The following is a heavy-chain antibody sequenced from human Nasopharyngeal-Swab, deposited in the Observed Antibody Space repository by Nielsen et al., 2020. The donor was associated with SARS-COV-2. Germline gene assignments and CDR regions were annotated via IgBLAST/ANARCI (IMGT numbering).Heavy chain of an antibody. Sequence: GESLKISCAASGFTFSSYSMNWVRQAPGKGLEWVSSISSSSYIYYADSVKGRFTISRDNAKNSLYLQMNSLKTEDTAVYYCTTDPPLSLRRYYYYGMDVWGQGTTVTVSS. V-gene: IGHV3-21*03. CDR3: TTDPPLSLRRYYYYGMDV. D-gene: IGHD2-8*01. J-gene: IGHJ6*02. CDR1: GFTFSSYS. CDR2: ISSSSYI.